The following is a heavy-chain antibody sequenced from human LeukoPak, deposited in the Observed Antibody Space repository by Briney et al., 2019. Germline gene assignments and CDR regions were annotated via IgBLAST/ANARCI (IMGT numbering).Heavy chain of an antibody. J-gene: IGHJ4*02. D-gene: IGHD6-13*01. CDR2: IYYSGST. Sequence: TSETLSLTCNVSGGSISSSSYYWGWIRQPPGKGLEWIGSIYYSGSTYYNPSLKSRVTISVDTSKNQFSLKLSSVTAADTAVYYCAREPIAAAGTDWGQGTLVTVSS. V-gene: IGHV4-39*01. CDR1: GGSISSSSYY. CDR3: AREPIAAAGTD.